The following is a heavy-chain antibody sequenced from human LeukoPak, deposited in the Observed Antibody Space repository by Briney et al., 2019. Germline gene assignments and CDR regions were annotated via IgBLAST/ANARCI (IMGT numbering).Heavy chain of an antibody. CDR2: ISGSGGST. J-gene: IGHJ4*02. CDR1: GFTFSSYA. CDR3: AKAGDSRPMYYFDY. Sequence: GGSLRLSCAAPGFTFSSYAMSWVRQAPGKGLEWVSAISGSGGSTYYADSVKGRFTISRDNSKNTLYLQMNSLRAEDTAVYYCAKAGDSRPMYYFDYWGQGTLVTVSS. D-gene: IGHD3-22*01. V-gene: IGHV3-23*01.